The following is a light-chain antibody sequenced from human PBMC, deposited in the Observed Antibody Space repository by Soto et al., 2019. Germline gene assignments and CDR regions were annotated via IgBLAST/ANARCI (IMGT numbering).Light chain of an antibody. V-gene: IGLV2-14*01. CDR1: SRDVGAYNY. CDR2: EVS. Sequence: QYALTQPASVSGSPGQSITISCTGTSRDVGAYNYVSWYQLHPGQAPKLMLYEVSNRPSGVSNRFSDSKSGNTASLTISGLQAEDEADYYCTSYPTGSTWVFGGATKVTVL. J-gene: IGLJ3*02. CDR3: TSYPTGSTWV.